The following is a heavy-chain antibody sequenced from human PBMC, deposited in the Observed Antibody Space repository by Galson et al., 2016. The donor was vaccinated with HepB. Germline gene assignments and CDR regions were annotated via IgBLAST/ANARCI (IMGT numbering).Heavy chain of an antibody. CDR2: IYASGIA. V-gene: IGHV4-61*02. CDR1: GGTISSYDLY. J-gene: IGHJ4*02. CDR3: AREFTY. Sequence: TLSLTCSFSGGTISSYDLYWSWIRQPAGKGLEWIGRIYASGIANYNPSLKSRVSMSIDTSRDQVSLKLTSVTAADTAVYYCAREFTYWGQGILVTVSS.